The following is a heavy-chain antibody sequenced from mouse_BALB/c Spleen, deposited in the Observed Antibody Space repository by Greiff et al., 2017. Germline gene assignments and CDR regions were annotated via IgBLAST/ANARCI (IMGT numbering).Heavy chain of an antibody. J-gene: IGHJ4*01. CDR1: GFNIKDTY. CDR3: ARGNYYGSDAMDY. V-gene: IGHV14-3*02. D-gene: IGHD1-1*01. CDR2: IDPANGNT. Sequence: EVQLQQSGAELVKPGASVKLSCTASGFNIKDTYMHWVKQRPEQGLEWIGRIDPANGNTKYDPKFQGKATITADTSSNTAYLQLSSLTSEDTAVYYCARGNYYGSDAMDYWGQGTSVTVSS.